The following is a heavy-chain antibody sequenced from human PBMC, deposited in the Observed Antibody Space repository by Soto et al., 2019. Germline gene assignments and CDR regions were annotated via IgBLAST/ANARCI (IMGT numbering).Heavy chain of an antibody. J-gene: IGHJ4*02. CDR2: ISYDGSNK. V-gene: IGHV3-30-3*01. Sequence: QVQLVESGGGVVQPGRSLRLSCAASGFTFSSYAMHWVRQAPGKRLEWVAVISYDGSNKYYADSVKGRFTISRDNSKNTLYLQMNSLRAEDTAVYYCAREGGLHYDILTGYYFDYWGQGTLVTVSS. CDR1: GFTFSSYA. CDR3: AREGGLHYDILTGYYFDY. D-gene: IGHD3-9*01.